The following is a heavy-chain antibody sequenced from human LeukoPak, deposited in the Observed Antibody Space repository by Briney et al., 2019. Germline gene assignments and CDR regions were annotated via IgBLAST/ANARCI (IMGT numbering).Heavy chain of an antibody. CDR2: ISSNSDTI. V-gene: IGHV3-11*01. CDR3: ARDFNFWSGYHPDYHYYGMDV. Sequence: GSLRLSCAASGFAFSDYYMSWIRQAPGKGLEWVSFISSNSDTIYYADSVKGRFSISRDNAKNSLHLQMNSLRAEDAAMYYCARDFNFWSGYHPDYHYYGMDVWGQGTTVSVSS. D-gene: IGHD3-3*01. J-gene: IGHJ6*02. CDR1: GFAFSDYY.